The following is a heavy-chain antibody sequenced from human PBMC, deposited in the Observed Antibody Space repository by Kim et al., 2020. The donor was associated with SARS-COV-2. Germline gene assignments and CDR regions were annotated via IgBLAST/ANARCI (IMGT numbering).Heavy chain of an antibody. CDR1: GFTFSNYA. CDR2: ISGSGARI. D-gene: IGHD6-13*01. Sequence: GGSLRLSCEASGFTFSNYAMGWVRQAPGKGLKWVSSISGSGARIYYADSVQGRFTFSRDNSKNILHLEMNSLMVEDTAIYYCVKGTAVAAISKFDVWGRGPLVTVSS. CDR3: VKGTAVAAISKFDV. J-gene: IGHJ4*02. V-gene: IGHV3-23*01.